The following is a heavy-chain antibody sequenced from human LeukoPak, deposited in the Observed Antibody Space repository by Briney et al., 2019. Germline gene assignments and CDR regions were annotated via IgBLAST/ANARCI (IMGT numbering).Heavy chain of an antibody. J-gene: IGHJ4*02. V-gene: IGHV3-30*18. CDR1: GFTFSNCG. Sequence: GGSLRLSCAASGFTFSNCGMHWVRQAPGKGPEWVALISYEGSKKYYADFVKGRFTISRDNSKNTLYLQMNSLRAEDTAVYYCAKDRGPNGVRLIDYWGQGTLVTVSS. CDR2: ISYEGSKK. CDR3: AKDRGPNGVRLIDY. D-gene: IGHD2-8*01.